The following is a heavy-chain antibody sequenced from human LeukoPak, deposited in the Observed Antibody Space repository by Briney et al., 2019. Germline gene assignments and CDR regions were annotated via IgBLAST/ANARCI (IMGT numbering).Heavy chain of an antibody. CDR2: IYSGGST. CDR3: AKEGSSLGWYFDL. V-gene: IGHV3-53*04. CDR1: GFTVSSSY. Sequence: AGRSLRLSCAASGFTVSSSYMSWVRQAPGKGLEWVSVIYSGGSTYYADSVKGRFTISRHNSKNTLYLQMDSLRAEDTAVYYCAKEGSSLGWYFDLWGRGTLVTVSS. J-gene: IGHJ2*01. D-gene: IGHD6-13*01.